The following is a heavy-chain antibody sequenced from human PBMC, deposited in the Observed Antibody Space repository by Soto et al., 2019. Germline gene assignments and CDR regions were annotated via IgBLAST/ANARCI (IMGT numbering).Heavy chain of an antibody. CDR3: ARAYYGSGSYYSFDS. J-gene: IGHJ4*02. V-gene: IGHV4-61*01. D-gene: IGHD3-10*01. CDR1: GGSVSSGSYY. CDR2: IYYSGST. Sequence: PSETLSLTCTVSGGSVSSGSYYWSWIRQPPGKGLEWIGYIYYSGSTNYNPSLKSRVTISVDTSKNQFSLKLNSVTAADTAVYYCARAYYGSGSYYSFDSWGQGTLVTVSS.